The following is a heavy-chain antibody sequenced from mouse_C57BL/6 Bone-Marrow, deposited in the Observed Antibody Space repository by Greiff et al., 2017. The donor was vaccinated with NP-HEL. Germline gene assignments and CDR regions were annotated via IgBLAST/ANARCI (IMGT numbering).Heavy chain of an antibody. V-gene: IGHV1-53*01. D-gene: IGHD2-2*01. CDR1: GYTFTSYW. CDR3: AREGRWLRGGYWYFDV. J-gene: IGHJ1*03. Sequence: QVQLQQPGTDLVKPGTSVKLSCKSSGYTFTSYWMHWVKQSPGQGLEWIGNINPSNGGTNYNEKFKGKATLTVDKSSSTAYMQLSSLTSDDSAVYYCAREGRWLRGGYWYFDVGDTGTTVTVSS. CDR2: INPSNGGT.